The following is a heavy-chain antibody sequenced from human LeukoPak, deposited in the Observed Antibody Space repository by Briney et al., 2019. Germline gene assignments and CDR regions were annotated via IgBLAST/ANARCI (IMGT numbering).Heavy chain of an antibody. J-gene: IGHJ4*02. D-gene: IGHD6-13*01. Sequence: SQTLSLTCAISRDSVSNNNAAWNWIRQSPSRGLEWLGRTYYRSKWYNDYAVSVKSRITINPDTSKNQFSLQLNSVTPEDTAVYYCARGDGYSNTWYYFDYWGQGTLVTVSS. CDR1: RDSVSNNNAA. V-gene: IGHV6-1*01. CDR3: ARGDGYSNTWYYFDY. CDR2: TYYRSKWYN.